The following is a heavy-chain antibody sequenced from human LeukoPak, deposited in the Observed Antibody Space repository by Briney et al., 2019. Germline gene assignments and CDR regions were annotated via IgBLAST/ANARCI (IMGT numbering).Heavy chain of an antibody. Sequence: GASVKVSCKASGYTFTSYAMNWVRQAPGQGLEWMGWINTNTGNPTYAQGFTGRFVFSLDTSVSTAYLQISSLKAEDTAVYYCARDVDTAMVSDAFDIWGQGTMVTVSS. CDR1: GYTFTSYA. D-gene: IGHD5-18*01. J-gene: IGHJ3*02. CDR2: INTNTGNP. CDR3: ARDVDTAMVSDAFDI. V-gene: IGHV7-4-1*02.